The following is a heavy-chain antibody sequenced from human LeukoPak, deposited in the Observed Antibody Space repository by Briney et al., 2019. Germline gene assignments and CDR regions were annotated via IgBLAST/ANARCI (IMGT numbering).Heavy chain of an antibody. CDR3: AKERPLYDYVWRSPPPLSS. V-gene: IGHV3-23*01. CDR2: ISGRGGST. J-gene: IGHJ4*02. CDR1: GLTFTSYC. Sequence: PGGSLSLFCAPSGLTFTSYCLSWVRQPPGKGLQCVSCISGRGGSTYYADSVKGRFTISRDNSKNTLYLQMNSLRAEDTAVYYCAKERPLYDYVWRSPPPLSSWGQGTLVIVSS. D-gene: IGHD3-16*01.